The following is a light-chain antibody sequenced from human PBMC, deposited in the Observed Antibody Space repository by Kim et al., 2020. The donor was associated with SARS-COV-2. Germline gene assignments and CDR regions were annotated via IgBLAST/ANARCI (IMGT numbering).Light chain of an antibody. CDR3: QSYDSSLTALV. CDR2: DNT. J-gene: IGLJ2*01. V-gene: IGLV1-40*01. Sequence: GPRVTISCTGSTSNIGGNYVHWYQLLPGTAPRLLLFDNTNRPSGVPGRFSGSKSGSSASLAITGLQSEDEGDYYCQSYDSSLTALVFGGGTQLTVL. CDR1: TSNIGGNY.